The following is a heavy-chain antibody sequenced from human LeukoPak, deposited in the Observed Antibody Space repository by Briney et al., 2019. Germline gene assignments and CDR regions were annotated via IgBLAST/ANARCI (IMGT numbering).Heavy chain of an antibody. Sequence: GGSLRLFCAASGLTVSSKYMRWVREAPGKGLEWVSLLYSSGSTYYADSVKGRFTISRDNSKNTLFLQMNSLTAEDTAMYYCTRTFLSGDGYKVGYFDYWGQGTLVTVSS. CDR2: LYSSGST. V-gene: IGHV3-53*01. D-gene: IGHD5-24*01. CDR3: TRTFLSGDGYKVGYFDY. CDR1: GLTVSSKY. J-gene: IGHJ4*02.